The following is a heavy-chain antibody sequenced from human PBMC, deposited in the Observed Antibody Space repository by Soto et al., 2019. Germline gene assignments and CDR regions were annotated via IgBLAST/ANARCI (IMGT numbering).Heavy chain of an antibody. CDR3: ARPDFGDYWYFDL. Sequence: QDQLVQSGAEVKKPGSSVKVSCKASGGTFSSHTFSWVRQAPGQGLEWMGRIIPALGTATYAQKFQGRVTITADEPATTVYMELNSLRSEDTAVYYCARPDFGDYWYFDLWGRGTLVTVSS. D-gene: IGHD4-17*01. CDR1: GGTFSSHT. CDR2: IIPALGTA. J-gene: IGHJ2*01. V-gene: IGHV1-69*08.